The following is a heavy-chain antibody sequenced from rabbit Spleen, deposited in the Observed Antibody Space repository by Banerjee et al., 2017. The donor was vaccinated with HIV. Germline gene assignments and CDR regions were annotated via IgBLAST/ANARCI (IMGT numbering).Heavy chain of an antibody. V-gene: IGHV1S47*01. D-gene: IGHD1-1*01. CDR3: TRDDGSGHYIDGYFNL. Sequence: QEQLVESGGGLVQPGGSLKLSCKASGFDFSTYSMSWVRQAPGKGLEWIGYIVPIFGVTYYANWVNGRFTISSHDAQNTLYLQLSSLTAADTATYFCTRDDGSGHYIDGYFNLWGQGTLVTVS. CDR1: GFDFSTYS. CDR2: IVPIFGVT. J-gene: IGHJ4*01.